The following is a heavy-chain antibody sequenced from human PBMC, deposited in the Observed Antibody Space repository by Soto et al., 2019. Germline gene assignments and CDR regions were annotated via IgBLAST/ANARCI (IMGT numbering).Heavy chain of an antibody. J-gene: IGHJ4*02. CDR2: INHSGST. V-gene: IGHV4-34*01. CDR3: ARGGEGRSPHDYFDY. Sequence: LATLSLTCTVYGGSFSVYDVSWLRQPPGKGLEWIGEINHSGSTNYNPSLKSRVTISVDTSKNQFSLKLSSVTAADTAVYYCARGGEGRSPHDYFDYWGQGTLVTV. D-gene: IGHD3-10*01. CDR1: GGSFSVYD.